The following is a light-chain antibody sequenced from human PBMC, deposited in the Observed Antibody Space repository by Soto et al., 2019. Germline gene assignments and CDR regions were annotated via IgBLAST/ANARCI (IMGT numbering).Light chain of an antibody. CDR1: QSISSW. Sequence: DIQMTQSPPTLSASVGDRVTITCRASQSISSWLAWYQQKPGKAPKLLIYKASSLESGVPSRFSGSGSGTEFTLTISSLQPDDFATYYCQQYNSYPTFGPGTKVDIK. CDR2: KAS. V-gene: IGKV1-5*03. J-gene: IGKJ3*01. CDR3: QQYNSYPT.